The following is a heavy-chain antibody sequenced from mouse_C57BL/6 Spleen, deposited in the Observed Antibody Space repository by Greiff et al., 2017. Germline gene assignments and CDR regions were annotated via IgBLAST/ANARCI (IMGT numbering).Heavy chain of an antibody. D-gene: IGHD1-1*01. CDR3: ARQEGDYYGRAWFAY. CDR2: ISSGGSYT. Sequence: EVKLMESGGDLVQPGGSLKLSCAASGFTFSSYGMSWVRQTPDKRLEWVATISSGGSYTYYPASVKGRFTISRDNAKNTLYLQMSSLKSEDTAMYYCARQEGDYYGRAWFAYWGQGTLVTVSA. J-gene: IGHJ3*01. CDR1: GFTFSSYG. V-gene: IGHV5-6*01.